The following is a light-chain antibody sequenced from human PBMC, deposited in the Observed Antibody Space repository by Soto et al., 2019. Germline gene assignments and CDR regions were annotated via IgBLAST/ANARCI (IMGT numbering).Light chain of an antibody. V-gene: IGLV2-14*01. J-gene: IGLJ2*01. CDR3: SSYTSSSTLEVV. Sequence: QSALTQPPSASGSPGQSVTISCTGTKNDIGVYDFVSWYQHHPGKAPRLIIYEVVQRPSGVSNRFSGSKSGNTASLTISGLQAEDEADYYCSSYTSSSTLEVVFGGGTKVTVL. CDR1: KNDIGVYDF. CDR2: EVV.